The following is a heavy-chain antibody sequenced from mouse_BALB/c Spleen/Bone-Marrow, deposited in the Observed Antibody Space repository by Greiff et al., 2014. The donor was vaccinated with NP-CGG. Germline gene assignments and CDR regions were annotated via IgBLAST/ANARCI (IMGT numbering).Heavy chain of an antibody. J-gene: IGHJ2*01. Sequence: QVQLQQSDAEVVKTGASVKISCKASGYTFTDHAIHWGKQKPEQGLEWIGYISPGTGSIKYNEKFKDKVTLTADKSSSTAYMQLNSLTSEDSTVYFCNYYGNTFDYWGQGTTLTVSS. CDR3: NYYGNTFDY. D-gene: IGHD1-1*01. CDR1: GYTFTDHA. V-gene: IGHV1S53*02. CDR2: ISPGTGSI.